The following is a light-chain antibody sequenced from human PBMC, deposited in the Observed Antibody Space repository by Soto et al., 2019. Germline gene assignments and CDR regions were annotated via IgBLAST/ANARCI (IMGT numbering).Light chain of an antibody. CDR1: QDISHY. Sequence: DIQMTHSPSSLSASVGDRVTITCQASQDISHYLNWYQQKPGKPPKLLIYDASNLETGVPSRFSGSGSETYFTFTISNLQPEDVATYYCHRYDSIPYAFGQGTKLEIK. CDR3: HRYDSIPYA. V-gene: IGKV1-33*01. CDR2: DAS. J-gene: IGKJ2*01.